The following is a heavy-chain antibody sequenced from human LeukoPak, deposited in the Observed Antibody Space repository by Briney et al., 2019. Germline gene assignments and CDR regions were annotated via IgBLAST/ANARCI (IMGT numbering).Heavy chain of an antibody. J-gene: IGHJ4*02. V-gene: IGHV3-66*02. CDR1: GFTVSSNY. CDR2: IYSGGST. D-gene: IGHD6-19*01. CDR3: ASAVAGTSPFDY. Sequence: GGSLRLSCAASGFTVSSNYMSWVRQAPGKGLEWVSVIYSGGSTYYADSVKGRFTISRDNSKNTLYLQMNSLRAEDTAVYYCASAVAGTSPFDYWGQGTLVTVSS.